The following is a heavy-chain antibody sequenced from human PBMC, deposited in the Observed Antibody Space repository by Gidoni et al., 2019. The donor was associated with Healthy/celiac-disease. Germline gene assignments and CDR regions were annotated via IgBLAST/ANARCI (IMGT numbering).Heavy chain of an antibody. J-gene: IGHJ6*02. CDR3: ARVGGDGYNYYYYGMDV. Sequence: QVQLVQTGAAVRKPGAWGKVSCTASGGTFSSYAISWVRQAPGPGLEWMGGIIPIFGTANYAQKFQGRVTITADESTSTAYMELSSLRSEDTAVYYCARVGGDGYNYYYYGMDVWGQGTTVTVSS. V-gene: IGHV1-69*01. CDR2: IIPIFGTA. D-gene: IGHD5-12*01. CDR1: GGTFSSYA.